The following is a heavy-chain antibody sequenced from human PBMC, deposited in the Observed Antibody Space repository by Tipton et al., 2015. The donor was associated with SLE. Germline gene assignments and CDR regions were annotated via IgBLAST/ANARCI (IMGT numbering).Heavy chain of an antibody. CDR3: ARAKDPLTGYSPLAV. V-gene: IGHV3-11*01. J-gene: IGHJ6*01. Sequence: SLRLSCAASGFRFSDYYMFWIRQAPGMGLQWLGYSSSGGTSLSFPDSVKGRFTISRDDAKTSLYLQMSSLRADDTAVYYCARAKDPLTGYSPLAVRGPGTSGTVSS. CDR1: GFRFSDYY. CDR2: SSSGGTSL. D-gene: IGHD3-9*01.